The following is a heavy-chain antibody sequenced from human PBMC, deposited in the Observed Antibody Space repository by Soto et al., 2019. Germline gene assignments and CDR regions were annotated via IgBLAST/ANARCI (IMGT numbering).Heavy chain of an antibody. V-gene: IGHV3-33*01. J-gene: IGHJ5*02. CDR1: GVTLSYYG. CDR3: ARLPYSHLLGGLDH. D-gene: IGHD1-26*01. CDR2: IWNHVNTA. Sequence: WGSLRLSCVASGVTLSYYGVHWVRQYPGKGLEWVALIWNHVNTAYHADSVKGRFTVSRDNSRNTVYLQMNSLRAEDTAVYYCARLPYSHLLGGLDHWGRGHLVIVSS.